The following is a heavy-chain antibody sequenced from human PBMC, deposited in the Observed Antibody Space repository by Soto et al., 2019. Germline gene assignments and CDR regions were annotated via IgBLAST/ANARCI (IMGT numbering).Heavy chain of an antibody. J-gene: IGHJ5*02. Sequence: SETLSVTCPVSDVSLSGSYYYWGWIRQPPGRGLEWIGTIYYSGSTYYNPSLKSRVTISVDTSKNQFSLKLSSVTAAATAVYNCATSNWLDPRGQGTLVTVSS. CDR2: IYYSGST. V-gene: IGHV4-39*01. CDR3: ATSNWLDP. CDR1: DVSLSGSYYY.